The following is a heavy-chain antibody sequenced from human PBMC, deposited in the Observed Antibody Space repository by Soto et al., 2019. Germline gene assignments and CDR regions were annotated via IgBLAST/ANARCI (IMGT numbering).Heavy chain of an antibody. Sequence: QVLLVQSGAEVKKPGASVKVSCKASGYAFSDFYVHWVREAPGQGLEWMGWINPYSGATNYAQKFQDWVTMTGDASVSTAYLDLTTLVSDDTAVYYCARARANVAPNWFDPWGQGTLVIVSS. D-gene: IGHD5-12*01. CDR2: INPYSGAT. V-gene: IGHV1-2*04. J-gene: IGHJ5*02. CDR3: ARARANVAPNWFDP. CDR1: GYAFSDFY.